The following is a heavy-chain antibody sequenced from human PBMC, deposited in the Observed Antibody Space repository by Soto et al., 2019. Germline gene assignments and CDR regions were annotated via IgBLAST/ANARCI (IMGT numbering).Heavy chain of an antibody. CDR3: AKDLQLGYSGYYPFYYMDV. CDR1: GFTFSSYA. CDR2: ISGSGGST. V-gene: IGHV3-23*01. D-gene: IGHD5-12*01. Sequence: HPGGSLRLSCAASGFTFSSYAMSWVRQAPGKGLEWVSAISGSGGSTYYADSVKGRFTISRDNSKNTLYLQMNSLRAEDTAVYYCAKDLQLGYSGYYPFYYMDVWGKGTTVTVSS. J-gene: IGHJ6*03.